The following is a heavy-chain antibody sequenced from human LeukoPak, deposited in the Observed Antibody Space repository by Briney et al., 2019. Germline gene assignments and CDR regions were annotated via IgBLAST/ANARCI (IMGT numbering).Heavy chain of an antibody. Sequence: GGSLRLSCAASGFIFSSYAMHWVRQAPGKGLEWVAFISYDGSNKYSADSVKGRFTISRDKSKNTLYLQMNSLRVEDTAVYYCVRGTGPRDYYYHMVVWRKGTTVTVSS. CDR2: ISYDGSNK. J-gene: IGHJ6*03. D-gene: IGHD1-14*01. CDR3: VRGTGPRDYYYHMVV. CDR1: GFIFSSYA. V-gene: IGHV3-30*04.